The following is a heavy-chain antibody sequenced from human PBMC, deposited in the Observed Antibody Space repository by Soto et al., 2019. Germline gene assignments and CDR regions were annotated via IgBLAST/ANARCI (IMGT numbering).Heavy chain of an antibody. D-gene: IGHD3-9*01. J-gene: IGHJ4*02. CDR1: GFTFSNAW. Sequence: GESLKISCAASGFTFSNAWMSWVRQAPGKGLEWVGRIKSKTDGGTTDYAAPVKGRFTISRDDSKNTLYLQMNSLKTEDTAVYYCTRPEYYDILTGYFSFDYWGQGTLVTVSS. CDR2: IKSKTDGGTT. CDR3: TRPEYYDILTGYFSFDY. V-gene: IGHV3-15*01.